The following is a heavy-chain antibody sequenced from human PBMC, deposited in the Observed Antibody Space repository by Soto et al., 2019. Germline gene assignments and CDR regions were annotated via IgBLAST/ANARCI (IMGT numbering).Heavy chain of an antibody. J-gene: IGHJ6*02. Sequence: SETLSLTCTVSGGSISIGGYYWSWIRQHPGKGLEWIGYIYYSGSTYYNPSLKSRVTISVDTSKNQFSLKLSSVTAADTAVYYCARAGSENYYYGMDVWGQGTTVTVSS. V-gene: IGHV4-31*03. CDR2: IYYSGST. CDR1: GGSISIGGYY. CDR3: ARAGSENYYYGMDV.